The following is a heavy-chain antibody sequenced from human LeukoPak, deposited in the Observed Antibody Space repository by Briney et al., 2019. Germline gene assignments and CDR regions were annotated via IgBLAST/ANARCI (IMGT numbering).Heavy chain of an antibody. Sequence: PSQTLSLTCTVSGASISGSGDYWNWIRQHPGRGLEWIGYIYYSGSTYYNPSLKSRVTISVDTSKNQFSLRLTSVTAADTAVYFCARGNGDYSWGQGTLVTVSS. CDR1: GASISGSGDY. D-gene: IGHD4-17*01. V-gene: IGHV4-31*03. CDR3: ARGNGDYS. CDR2: IYYSGST. J-gene: IGHJ4*02.